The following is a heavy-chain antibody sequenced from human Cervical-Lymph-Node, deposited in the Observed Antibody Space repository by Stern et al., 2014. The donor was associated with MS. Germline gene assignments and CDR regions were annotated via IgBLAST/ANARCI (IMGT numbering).Heavy chain of an antibody. CDR2: VYASGST. CDR1: GGSINSYH. CDR3: TTLGRPRDY. J-gene: IGHJ4*02. V-gene: IGHV4-4*07. D-gene: IGHD3-16*01. Sequence: LQLQESGPGRVKPSESLSLCCSVSGGSINSYHWTWIRQAPDKKLKWIGRVYASGSTEYNPSLKSRVTMSVDTSRKQVSLKLSAVTVADTAVYYCTTLGRPRDYWGQGTLVSVSS.